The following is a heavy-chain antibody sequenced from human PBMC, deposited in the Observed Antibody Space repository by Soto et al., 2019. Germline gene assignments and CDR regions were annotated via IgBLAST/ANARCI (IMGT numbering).Heavy chain of an antibody. J-gene: IGHJ5*02. D-gene: IGHD2-2*01. CDR2: ISAYNGNT. Sequence: QVQLVQSGAEVKKPGASMKVSCKTSGYTFTSYGISWVRQGPGQGLEWMGWISAYNGNTNYAQKLQGRVTMTTDTSMSTAYMELRSLRSDDTAVYYCARDPGVVVVPAAIRWFDPWGQGTLVTVSS. CDR3: ARDPGVVVVPAAIRWFDP. V-gene: IGHV1-18*01. CDR1: GYTFTSYG.